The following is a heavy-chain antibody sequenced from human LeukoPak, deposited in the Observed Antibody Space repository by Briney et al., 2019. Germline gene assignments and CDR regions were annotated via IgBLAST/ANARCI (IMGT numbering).Heavy chain of an antibody. V-gene: IGHV3-48*04. J-gene: IGHJ4*02. D-gene: IGHD3-3*01. CDR3: AREDGRITIFGVVLY. Sequence: GGSLRLSCAASGFSFSRYSMNWVRQAPGRGLEWVSYIGSITDGITRYAESVKGRFTISRDNAKNSLYLQMNSLRAEDTAVYYCAREDGRITIFGVVLYWGQGTLVTVSS. CDR1: GFSFSRYS. CDR2: IGSITDGIT.